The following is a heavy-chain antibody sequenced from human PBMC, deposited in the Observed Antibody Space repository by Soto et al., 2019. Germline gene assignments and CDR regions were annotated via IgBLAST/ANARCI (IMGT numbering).Heavy chain of an antibody. Sequence: GGSLRLSCAASGFTFSSYVMSWVRQAPGKGLEWVSAISGSGGSTYYADSVKGRFTIARDNSKNTLYLQMNSLRAEDTAVCYCAKDDSSGYYLVCFDYWGQGTLVTVSS. CDR3: AKDDSSGYYLVCFDY. V-gene: IGHV3-23*01. CDR1: GFTFSSYV. J-gene: IGHJ4*02. CDR2: ISGSGGST. D-gene: IGHD3-22*01.